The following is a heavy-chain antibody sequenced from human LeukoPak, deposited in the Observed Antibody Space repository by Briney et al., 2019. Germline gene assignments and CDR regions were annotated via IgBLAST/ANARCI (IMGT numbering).Heavy chain of an antibody. CDR2: INPNSGGT. CDR1: GYTFTGYY. Sequence: GASVKVSCKASGYTFTGYYMHWVRQAPGQGLEWMGWINPNSGGTNYAQKFQGWVTMTRDTSISTAYMELSRLRSDDTAVYYCASAAAGTLMYPYYYGMDVWGQGTTVTVSS. V-gene: IGHV1-2*04. CDR3: ASAAAGTLMYPYYYGMDV. J-gene: IGHJ6*02. D-gene: IGHD6-13*01.